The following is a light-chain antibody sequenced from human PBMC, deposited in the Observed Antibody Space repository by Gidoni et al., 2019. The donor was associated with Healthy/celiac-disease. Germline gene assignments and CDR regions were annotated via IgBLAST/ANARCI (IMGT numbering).Light chain of an antibody. CDR3: QQYNSYSQYT. CDR2: DAS. V-gene: IGKV1-5*01. J-gene: IGKJ2*01. Sequence: DIQMNQSPSTLSASVGDRVTITCRASQSISSWLAWYQQKPGKAPKLLIYDASSLESGVPSRFSGSGSGTEFTLTISSLQPDDFATYYCQQYNSYSQYTFGQGTKLEIK. CDR1: QSISSW.